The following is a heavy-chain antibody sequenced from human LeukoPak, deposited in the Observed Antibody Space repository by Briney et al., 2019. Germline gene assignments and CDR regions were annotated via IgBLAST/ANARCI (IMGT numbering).Heavy chain of an antibody. V-gene: IGHV3-33*01. Sequence: GGSLRLSCAASGFTFSSYGMHWVRQAPGKGLEWVAVIWYDGSNKYYADSVKGRFTISRDNSKNTLYLQMNSLRAEDTAVYYCARGDSSGYSNYYYYYGMDVWGQGTTVTVSS. CDR3: ARGDSSGYSNYYYYYGMDV. D-gene: IGHD3-22*01. J-gene: IGHJ6*02. CDR1: GFTFSSYG. CDR2: IWYDGSNK.